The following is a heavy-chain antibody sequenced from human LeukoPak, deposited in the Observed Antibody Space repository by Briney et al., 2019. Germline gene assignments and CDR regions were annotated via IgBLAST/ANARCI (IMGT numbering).Heavy chain of an antibody. J-gene: IGHJ6*03. CDR1: GGSISSSSYY. CDR3: ARGQRAGSGYDFYYYYYMDV. D-gene: IGHD5-12*01. V-gene: IGHV4-39*07. Sequence: SETLSLTCTVSGGSISSSSYYWGWIRQPPGKGLEWIGSIYHSGSTYYNPSLKSRVTISVDTSKNQFSLKLSSVTAPDTGVYYCARGQRAGSGYDFYYYYYMDVWGKGTTVTISS. CDR2: IYHSGST.